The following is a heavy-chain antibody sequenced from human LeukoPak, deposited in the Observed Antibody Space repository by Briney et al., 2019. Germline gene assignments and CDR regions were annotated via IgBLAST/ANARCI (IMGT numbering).Heavy chain of an antibody. D-gene: IGHD1-7*01. CDR2: INHSGST. CDR1: GGSFSGYY. V-gene: IGHV4-34*01. J-gene: IGHJ4*02. Sequence: SETLSLTCAVYGGSFSGYYWSWIRQPPGKGLEWIGEINHSGSTNYNPSLKSRVTISVDTSKNQFSLKLGSVTAEDTAVYYCARSSRELGGYAPWELMPPFDYWGQGTLVTVSS. CDR3: ARSSRELGGYAPWELMPPFDY.